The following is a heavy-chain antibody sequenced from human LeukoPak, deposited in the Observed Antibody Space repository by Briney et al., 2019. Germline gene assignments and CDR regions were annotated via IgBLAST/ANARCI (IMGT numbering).Heavy chain of an antibody. CDR1: GFTCGDCA. J-gene: IGHJ4*02. D-gene: IGHD4-17*01. CDR2: ISWNSGSI. CDR3: AKEAPVTGFDS. V-gene: IGHV3-9*01. Sequence: GGSLRLSCVGSGFTCGDCAMHWVRQAPGKGLEWVSGISWNSGSIDYADSVKGRFTISRDNAKNSAYLQMNTLRVEDTAFYYCAKEAPVTGFDSWGQGTLVTVSS.